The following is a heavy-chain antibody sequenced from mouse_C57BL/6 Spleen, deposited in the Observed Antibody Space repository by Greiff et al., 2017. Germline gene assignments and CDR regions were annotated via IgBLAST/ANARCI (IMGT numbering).Heavy chain of an antibody. CDR2: IYPRSGNT. D-gene: IGHD1-1*01. Sequence: QVQLKQSGAELARPGASVKLSCKASGYTFTSYGISWVKQRTGQGLEWIGEIYPRSGNTYYNEKFKGKATLTADTSSSTAYMELRSLTSEDSAVYFGARDAGYGRGPYWYFDVWGTGTTVTVSS. V-gene: IGHV1-81*01. CDR1: GYTFTSYG. CDR3: ARDAGYGRGPYWYFDV. J-gene: IGHJ1*03.